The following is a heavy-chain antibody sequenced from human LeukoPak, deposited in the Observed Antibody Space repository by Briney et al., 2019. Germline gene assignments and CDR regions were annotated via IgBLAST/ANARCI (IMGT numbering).Heavy chain of an antibody. CDR2: ISSSSSYI. CDR1: GFTFSSYS. J-gene: IGHJ4*02. CDR3: ARDPMTTVTTQFDY. Sequence: PGGSLRLSCAASGFTFSSYSMNWVRQAPGKGLEWVSSISSSSSYIYYADSVKGRFTISRDNAKNSLYLQMNSLRAEDTAVYYCARDPMTTVTTQFDYWGQGTLVTVSS. V-gene: IGHV3-21*01. D-gene: IGHD4-11*01.